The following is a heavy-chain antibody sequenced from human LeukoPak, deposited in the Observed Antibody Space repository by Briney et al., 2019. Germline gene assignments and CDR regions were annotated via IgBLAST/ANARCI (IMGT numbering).Heavy chain of an antibody. J-gene: IGHJ4*02. CDR1: GFTFSTYG. D-gene: IGHD3-10*01. CDR2: ISGSGGST. CDR3: ARGMFYYGSGSDTGDY. V-gene: IGHV3-23*01. Sequence: GGSLRLSCAASGFTFSTYGMSWVRQAPGKGLEWVSSISGSGGSTNYADSVKGRFTISRDNSKNTLNLQMNSLRGDDTAVYYCARGMFYYGSGSDTGDYWGQGTLVTVSS.